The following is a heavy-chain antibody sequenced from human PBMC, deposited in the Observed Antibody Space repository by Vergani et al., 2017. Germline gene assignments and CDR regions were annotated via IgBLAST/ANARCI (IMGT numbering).Heavy chain of an antibody. V-gene: IGHV4-34*01. Sequence: QVRLQQWGAGLLKPSETLTLTCAVYGGSFSGYYWSWIRQPPGKGLEWIGEINHSGSTNYNPSLKSRVTISVDTSKNQFSLKLSSVTAADTAVYYCARVRRGIKVGHMDVWGKGTTVTVSS. CDR1: GGSFSGYY. J-gene: IGHJ6*03. CDR2: INHSGST. D-gene: IGHD3-10*01. CDR3: ARVRRGIKVGHMDV.